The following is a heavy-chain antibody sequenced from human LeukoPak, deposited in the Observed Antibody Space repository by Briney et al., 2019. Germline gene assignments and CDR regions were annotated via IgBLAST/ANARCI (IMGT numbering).Heavy chain of an antibody. D-gene: IGHD3-16*02. V-gene: IGHV3-7*01. CDR1: GFTFSSYW. CDR3: ARDFFAFGGVIALLDY. J-gene: IGHJ4*02. Sequence: GGSLRLSCAASGFTFSSYWMSWVRQAPGKGLEWVANIKLDGSEKYYVDSVKGRFTIPRDNAKKSLYLQTNSLRDEDTAVYYCARDFFAFGGVIALLDYWGQGTLVTVSS. CDR2: IKLDGSEK.